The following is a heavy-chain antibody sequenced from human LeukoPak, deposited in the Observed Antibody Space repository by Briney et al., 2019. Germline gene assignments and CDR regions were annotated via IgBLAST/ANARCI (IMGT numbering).Heavy chain of an antibody. CDR1: GYTFTSNY. CDR3: ARDNSVRDEAWWFNP. V-gene: IGHV1-46*01. CDR2: ISPSVGSR. J-gene: IGHJ5*02. Sequence: ASVKVSCKAFGYTFTSNYMHWVRQAPGQGPEGMGVISPSVGSRTYAQKFQGRVTLTSDMSTSTDYLELSRLRSEDTAVYYCARDNSVRDEAWWFNPWGPGTLVTVSS. D-gene: IGHD5-24*01.